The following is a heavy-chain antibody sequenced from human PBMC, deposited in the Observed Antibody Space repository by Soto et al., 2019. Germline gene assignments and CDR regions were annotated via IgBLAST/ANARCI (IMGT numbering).Heavy chain of an antibody. D-gene: IGHD2-15*01. CDR2: ISWNSGSI. CDR3: AKGDCSGGSCYSLYAFDI. J-gene: IGHJ3*02. Sequence: EVQLVESGGGLVQPGRSLRLSCAASGFTFDDYAMHWVRQAPGKGLEWVSGISWNSGSIGYADSVKGRFTISRDNAKNSLYLQMNSLRAEDTALYYCAKGDCSGGSCYSLYAFDIWGQGTMVTVSS. V-gene: IGHV3-9*01. CDR1: GFTFDDYA.